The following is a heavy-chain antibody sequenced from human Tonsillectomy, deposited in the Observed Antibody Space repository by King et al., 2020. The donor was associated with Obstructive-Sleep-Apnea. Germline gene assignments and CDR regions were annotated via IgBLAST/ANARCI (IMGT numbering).Heavy chain of an antibody. D-gene: IGHD3-10*01. Sequence: VQLVESGAEVKKPGASVKVSCKASGYTFTSYDINWVRQATGQGLEWMGWMNPNSGNTGFAQKFQGRVTMTSNTSISPAYMELSSLKSEDTAVYYCARGDSLVRGVYGSWGQGTLVAVSS. V-gene: IGHV1-8*01. CDR2: MNPNSGNT. CDR3: ARGDSLVRGVYGS. CDR1: GYTFTSYD. J-gene: IGHJ5*02.